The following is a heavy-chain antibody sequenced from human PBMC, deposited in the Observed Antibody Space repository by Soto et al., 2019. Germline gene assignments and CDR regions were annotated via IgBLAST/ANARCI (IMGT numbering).Heavy chain of an antibody. CDR3: AKDRWREVGDFDL. D-gene: IGHD1-26*01. V-gene: IGHV3-23*01. CDR2: ITGSGAST. J-gene: IGHJ2*01. CDR1: GFTFSSYA. Sequence: EVQLLESGGGLVQPGGSLRLSCAASGFTFSSYAMSWVRQAPGKGLEWVSAITGSGASTHYADSVEGRFTISRDNSKSTLCLQMNSLRADDTAVYYCAKDRWREVGDFDLWGRGTLVAVS.